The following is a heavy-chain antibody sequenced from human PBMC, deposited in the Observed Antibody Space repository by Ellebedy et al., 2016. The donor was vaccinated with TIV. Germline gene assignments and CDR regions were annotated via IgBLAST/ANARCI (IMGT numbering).Heavy chain of an antibody. V-gene: IGHV1-3*01. D-gene: IGHD1-26*01. J-gene: IGHJ4*02. CDR3: AKWELREGYFDY. CDR2: INAGNGNT. Sequence: ASVKVSXXVSGYTLTELSMHWVRQAPGQRLEWMGWINAGNGNTKYSRKFQGRVTITRDTSASTAYMELSSLRSEDTAVYYCAKWELREGYFDYWGQGTLVTVSS. CDR1: GYTLTELS.